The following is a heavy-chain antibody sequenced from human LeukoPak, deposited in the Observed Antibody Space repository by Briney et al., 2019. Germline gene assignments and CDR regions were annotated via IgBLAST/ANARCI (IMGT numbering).Heavy chain of an antibody. CDR1: GFTFSSYS. J-gene: IGHJ5*02. Sequence: PGGSLRLSCAASGFTFSSYSMNWVRQAPGKGLEGVSSISSSSSYIYYADSVKGRFTISRDNAKNSLYLQMNSLRAEDTAVYYCARDAGGIVVVPAAAPNWFDPWGQGTLVTVSS. CDR3: ARDAGGIVVVPAAAPNWFDP. V-gene: IGHV3-21*01. CDR2: ISSSSSYI. D-gene: IGHD2-2*01.